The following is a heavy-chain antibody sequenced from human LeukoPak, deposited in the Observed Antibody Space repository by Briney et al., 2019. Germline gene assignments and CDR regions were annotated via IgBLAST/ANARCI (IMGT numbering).Heavy chain of an antibody. CDR3: ARRHDSSGYYFGY. J-gene: IGHJ4*02. CDR1: GYSFTSYW. D-gene: IGHD3-22*01. CDR2: IYPGDSDT. Sequence: PGESLKISCKGSGYSFTSYWIGWVRQMPGKGLEWMGIIYPGDSDTRYSPSFRGQVTISADKSFTTAYLQWRSLKASDTGMYYCARRHDSSGYYFGYWGQGTLVTVSS. V-gene: IGHV5-51*01.